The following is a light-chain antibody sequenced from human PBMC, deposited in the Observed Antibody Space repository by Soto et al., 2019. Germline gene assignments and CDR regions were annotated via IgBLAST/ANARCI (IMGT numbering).Light chain of an antibody. CDR3: QQYGSSPPLT. CDR2: GAS. V-gene: IGKV3-20*01. CDR1: QSVSSNY. Sequence: EIVLTQSPGTLSLSPGERATLSCRVSQSVSSNYLAWYQQKPGQAPRLLIYGASSRATGIPDTFSGSGSGTDFTLTISRLEPEDFVVYYCQQYGSSPPLTCGGGTKVDIK. J-gene: IGKJ4*01.